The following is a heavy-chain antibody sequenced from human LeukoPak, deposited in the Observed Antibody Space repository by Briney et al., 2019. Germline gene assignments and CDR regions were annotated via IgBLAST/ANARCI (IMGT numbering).Heavy chain of an antibody. J-gene: IGHJ4*02. CDR3: AGAAVAGTSPFDY. V-gene: IGHV4-59*01. D-gene: IGHD6-19*01. Sequence: SETLSLTCTVSGGSISSYYWTWIRQPPGKGLEWIGYIYYSWSTNYNPSLKSRVTISVDTSKNQFSLKLSSVTAADAAVYYCAGAAVAGTSPFDYWGQGTLVTVSS. CDR1: GGSISSYY. CDR2: IYYSWST.